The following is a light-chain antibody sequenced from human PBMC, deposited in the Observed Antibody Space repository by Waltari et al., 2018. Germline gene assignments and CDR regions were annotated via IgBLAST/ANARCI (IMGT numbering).Light chain of an antibody. CDR2: WAS. Sequence: DIVMTQSPESLAVSLGERATLTCKSSQSVLYSPKNENYLTWYQQKPGQAPKMLIYWASTRESGVPDRFSGSGSGTDFTLTISSLQAEDVAIYYCQQYYSTPYTFGQGTRLEI. CDR1: QSVLYSPKNENY. J-gene: IGKJ2*01. V-gene: IGKV4-1*01. CDR3: QQYYSTPYT.